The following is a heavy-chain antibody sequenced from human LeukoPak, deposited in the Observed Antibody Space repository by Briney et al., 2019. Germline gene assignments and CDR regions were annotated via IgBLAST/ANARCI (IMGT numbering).Heavy chain of an antibody. Sequence: GGSLRLSCAASGFTFSTYNMNWVRQAPGKGLEWVSSITSGGTYTYYADSVKGRFTTSRDDAKNSLSLQLSSLRAEDTAVYYCARGHYDILTASYKWAPDYWGQGILVTVSS. CDR2: ITSGGTYT. V-gene: IGHV3-21*06. J-gene: IGHJ4*02. CDR3: ARGHYDILTASYKWAPDY. CDR1: GFTFSTYN. D-gene: IGHD3-9*01.